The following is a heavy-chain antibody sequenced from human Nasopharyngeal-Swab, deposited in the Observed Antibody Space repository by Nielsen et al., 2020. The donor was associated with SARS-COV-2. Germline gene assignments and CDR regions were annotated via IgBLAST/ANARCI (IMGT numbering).Heavy chain of an antibody. D-gene: IGHD3-9*01. CDR2: ISSSSSTI. CDR1: GFTFSSYS. V-gene: IGHV3-48*02. J-gene: IGHJ5*02. CDR3: ARDGLTYYDILTGYSWFDP. Sequence: GESLKISCAASGFTFSSYSMNWVRQAPGKGLEWVSYISSSSSTIYYADSVKARFTISRDNAKNSLYLQMNSLRDEDTAVYYCARDGLTYYDILTGYSWFDPWGQGTLVTVSS.